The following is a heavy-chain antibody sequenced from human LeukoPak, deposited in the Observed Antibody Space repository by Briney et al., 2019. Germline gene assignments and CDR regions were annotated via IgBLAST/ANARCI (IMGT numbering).Heavy chain of an antibody. D-gene: IGHD4-17*01. CDR3: ARRATVTRSPFDY. CDR1: GGSISSYY. J-gene: IGHJ4*02. V-gene: IGHV4-59*01. CDR2: IYYSGST. Sequence: PSETLSLTYTVSGGSISSYYWSWIRQPPGRGLEWIGYIYYSGSTNYNPSLKSRVTISVDTSKNQFSLKLSSVTAADTAVYYCARRATVTRSPFDYWGQGTLVTVSS.